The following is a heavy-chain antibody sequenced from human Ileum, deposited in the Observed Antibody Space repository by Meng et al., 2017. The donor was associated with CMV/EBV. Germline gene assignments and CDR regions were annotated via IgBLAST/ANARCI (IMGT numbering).Heavy chain of an antibody. CDR2: TNEDGSDK. D-gene: IGHD2-8*01. J-gene: IGHJ4*02. Sequence: GGSLRLSCAASGSSFSNSWMIGVRRAPGKGLEGVAKTNEDGSDKYYVDSVKGRFTIFRDNAKNSVYLQMNSLRAEDTAVYYCASTGPLYGLYFCYWGQGTLVTVSS. CDR1: GSSFSNSW. V-gene: IGHV3-7*01. CDR3: ASTGPLYGLYFCY.